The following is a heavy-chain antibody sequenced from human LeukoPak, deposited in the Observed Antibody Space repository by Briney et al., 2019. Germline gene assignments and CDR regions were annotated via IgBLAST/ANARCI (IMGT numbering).Heavy chain of an antibody. CDR2: IYYSGST. V-gene: IGHV4-39*07. D-gene: IGHD1-26*01. Sequence: SETLSLTCTVSGGSISSSSYYWGWIRQPPGKGLEWIGSIYYSGSTYYNPSLKSRVTISVDTSKNQFSLKLSSVTAADTAVYYCARDYAVSLGFIGYWGQGTLVTVSS. CDR3: ARDYAVSLGFIGY. CDR1: GGSISSSSYY. J-gene: IGHJ4*02.